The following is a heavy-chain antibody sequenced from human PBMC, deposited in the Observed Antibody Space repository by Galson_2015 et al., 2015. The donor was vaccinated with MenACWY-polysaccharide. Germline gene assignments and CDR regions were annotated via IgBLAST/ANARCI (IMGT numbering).Heavy chain of an antibody. V-gene: IGHV1-69*13. Sequence: SVKVSCKASGGTFSSYAFVWVRQAPGQGLEWMGRIIPFLGTTNYTQKLQGRVTITADESTRTIYMELSSLMSEDTAVYYCGRVRHQFGTRTFTSYYYMDVWVTRPAVTVSS. D-gene: IGHD2/OR15-2a*01. CDR1: GGTFSSYA. CDR2: IIPFLGTT. CDR3: GRVRHQFGTRTFTSYYYMDV. J-gene: IGHJ6*03.